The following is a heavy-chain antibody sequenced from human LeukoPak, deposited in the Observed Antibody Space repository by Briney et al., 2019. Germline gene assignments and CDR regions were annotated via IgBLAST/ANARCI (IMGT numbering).Heavy chain of an antibody. V-gene: IGHV3-48*03. CDR3: ARAPRYCSGGSCPLDY. CDR1: GFTFSSYE. D-gene: IGHD2-15*01. Sequence: PGGSPRLSCAASGFTFSSYEMNWVRQAPGKGLEWVSYISSSGSTIYYADSVKGRFTISRDNAKNSLYLQMNSLRAEDTAVYYCARAPRYCSGGSCPLDYWGQGTLVTVSS. J-gene: IGHJ4*02. CDR2: ISSSGSTI.